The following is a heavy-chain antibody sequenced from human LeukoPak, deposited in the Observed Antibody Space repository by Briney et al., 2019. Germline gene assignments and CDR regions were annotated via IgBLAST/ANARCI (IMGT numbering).Heavy chain of an antibody. CDR1: GRSFSSRNYY. CDR2: IYSSGST. D-gene: IGHD3-10*01. J-gene: IGHJ3*02. Sequence: PSETLSLTCTVSGRSFSSRNYYWGWIRQPPGKGLEWIGCIYSSGSTYYNPSLMSRVTISVDTSKSQFSLKLTCVTAADTAVHYCARLGGSGDTFDIWGQGTMVTVSS. V-gene: IGHV4-39*01. CDR3: ARLGGSGDTFDI.